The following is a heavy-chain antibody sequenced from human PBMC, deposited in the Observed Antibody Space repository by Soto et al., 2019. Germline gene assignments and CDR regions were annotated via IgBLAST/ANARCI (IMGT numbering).Heavy chain of an antibody. CDR3: AREGEGLIDWPKNVAFDY. J-gene: IGHJ4*02. V-gene: IGHV3-33*01. D-gene: IGHD3-9*01. Sequence: GGSLRLSCAASGFTFSSYGMHWVRQAPGKGLEWVAVIWYDGSNKYYADSVKGRFTISRDNSKNTLYLQMNSLRAEDTAVYYCAREGEGLIDWPKNVAFDYWGQGTLVTVSS. CDR2: IWYDGSNK. CDR1: GFTFSSYG.